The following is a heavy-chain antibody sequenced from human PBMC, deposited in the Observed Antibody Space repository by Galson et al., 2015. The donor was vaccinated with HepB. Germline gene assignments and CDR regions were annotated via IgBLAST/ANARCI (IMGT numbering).Heavy chain of an antibody. CDR1: GFTFSSYA. D-gene: IGHD3-22*01. CDR3: AKVVNYYDSSGAGDY. Sequence: SLRLSCAASGFTFSSYAMSWVRQAPGKGLEWVSAISGSGGSTYYADSVKGRFAISRDNSKNTLYLQMNSLRAEDTAVYYCAKVVNYYDSSGAGDYWGQGTLVTVSS. V-gene: IGHV3-23*01. J-gene: IGHJ4*02. CDR2: ISGSGGST.